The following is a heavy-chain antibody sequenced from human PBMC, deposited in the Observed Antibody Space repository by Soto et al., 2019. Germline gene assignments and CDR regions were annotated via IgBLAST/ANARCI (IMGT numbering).Heavy chain of an antibody. CDR2: TYYRSQWYN. Sequence: SQTLTLTCTISGSGGSRITAAWDWIRQYPSRGLEWLGRTYYRSQWYNDYPVSEKSRITINPDTSKNQFSLQLNSVTPEDTAVYYCARLTAAGLDAFDIWGQGTMVTGSS. D-gene: IGHD6-13*01. CDR1: GSGGSRITAA. CDR3: ARLTAAGLDAFDI. V-gene: IGHV6-1*01. J-gene: IGHJ3*02.